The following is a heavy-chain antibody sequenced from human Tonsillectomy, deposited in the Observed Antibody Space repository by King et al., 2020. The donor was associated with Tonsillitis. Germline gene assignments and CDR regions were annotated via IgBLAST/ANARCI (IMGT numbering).Heavy chain of an antibody. D-gene: IGHD4-17*01. CDR3: ARFNYADSHHFDY. CDR2: IDWRGDK. V-gene: IGHV2-70*01. CDR1: GFSLTTSGMS. J-gene: IGHJ4*02. Sequence: VTLKESGPALVKPTQTLTLTCTFSGFSLTTSGMSVGWIRQPPGKALEWLALIDWRGDKFFITSLKTRLSISRDASKKQVVLTMTNMDPVDTATYYCARFNYADSHHFDYWGQGTLVTVSS.